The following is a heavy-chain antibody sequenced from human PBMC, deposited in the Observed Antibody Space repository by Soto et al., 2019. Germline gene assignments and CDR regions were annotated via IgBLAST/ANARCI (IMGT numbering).Heavy chain of an antibody. CDR2: IYYTGKT. D-gene: IGHD2-2*01. Sequence: QVQLQESGPGLVKPSQTLSLTCSVSGDYIHVGGYYWTWIRQRPGKGLEWMGYIYYTGKTYYNPSLESRLTRAVDRSKNQFARRLTSVTAADTAVYFCGRDLTSNANCIDPWGQGTLVTVSS. CDR3: GRDLTSNANCIDP. J-gene: IGHJ5*02. V-gene: IGHV4-30-4*01. CDR1: GDYIHVGGYY.